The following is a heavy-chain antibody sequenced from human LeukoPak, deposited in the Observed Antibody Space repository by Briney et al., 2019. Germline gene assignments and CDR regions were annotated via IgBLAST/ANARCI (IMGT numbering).Heavy chain of an antibody. Sequence: HGESLKISCVGSGFTFNKDDINWVRQAPGKGLEWVSGVTANGANTFYADSVKGRFTVARDNSMNTLYLQMNSLRVEDTAVYYCAKVPWGSLNMIVVWGQGTLVTVSS. J-gene: IGHJ4*02. V-gene: IGHV3-23*01. CDR1: GFTFNKDD. CDR2: VTANGANT. CDR3: AKVPWGSLNMIVV. D-gene: IGHD3-22*01.